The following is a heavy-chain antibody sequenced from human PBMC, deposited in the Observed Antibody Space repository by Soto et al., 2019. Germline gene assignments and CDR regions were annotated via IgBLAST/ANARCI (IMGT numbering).Heavy chain of an antibody. V-gene: IGHV1-2*02. D-gene: IGHD2-2*01. CDR2: INPNSGAT. CDR3: LGGPAAIERGYYYYNMDV. CDR1: GYTFTDYY. J-gene: IGHJ6*02. Sequence: GASVKVSCKASGYTFTDYYLLWVRQAPGQGLEWMGWINPNSGATNYAQKFRGRVTMTRDTSISTVYMELSRLRSDDTAVYYCLGGPAAIERGYYYYNMDVWGQGTTVTVSS.